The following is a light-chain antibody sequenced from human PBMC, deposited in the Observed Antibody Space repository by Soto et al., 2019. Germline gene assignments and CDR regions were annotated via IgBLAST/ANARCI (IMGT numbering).Light chain of an antibody. V-gene: IGKV3-11*01. CDR3: QHRSNWIT. J-gene: IGKJ5*01. Sequence: EIVLTQSLATLSLSPGERATLSCRASQSVSSYLAWYQQKPGQAPRLLIYDASNRATGIPARFSGSGSGTDFTLTISSLEPEDFAVYYCQHRSNWITFGQGTRLEIK. CDR2: DAS. CDR1: QSVSSY.